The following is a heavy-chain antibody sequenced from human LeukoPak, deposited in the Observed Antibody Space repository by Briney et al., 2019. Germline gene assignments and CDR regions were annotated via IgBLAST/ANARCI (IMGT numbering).Heavy chain of an antibody. CDR3: ARVPHCSGGSCYSFNYYGMDV. CDR2: ISSSSRYI. CDR1: GFTFSSYS. J-gene: IGHJ6*04. Sequence: GGSLRLSCAASGFTFSSYSMNWVRQAPGKGLEWVSSISSSSRYIYYADSVKGRFTISRDNAKNSLYLQMTSLRAEDTAVYYCARVPHCSGGSCYSFNYYGMDVWGKGTTVTVSS. D-gene: IGHD2-15*01. V-gene: IGHV3-21*01.